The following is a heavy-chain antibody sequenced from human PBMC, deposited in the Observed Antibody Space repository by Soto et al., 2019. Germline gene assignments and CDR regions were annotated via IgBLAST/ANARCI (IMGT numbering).Heavy chain of an antibody. J-gene: IGHJ4*02. CDR1: GGSVSSGSYY. D-gene: IGHD6-13*01. CDR2: IYYSGST. V-gene: IGHV4-61*01. CDR3: ARDPAAAGTNYFDY. Sequence: QVQLQESGPGLVKPSETLSLTCTVSGGSVSSGSYYWSWIRQPPGKGLEWIGYIYYSGSTNYNPSLKSRVTISVDTSKNQFPLNLSSVTAADTAVYYCARDPAAAGTNYFDYWGQGTLVTVSS.